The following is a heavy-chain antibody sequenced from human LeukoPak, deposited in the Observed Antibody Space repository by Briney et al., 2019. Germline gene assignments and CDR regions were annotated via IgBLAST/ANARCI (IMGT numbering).Heavy chain of an antibody. V-gene: IGHV4-34*01. Sequence: SETLSLTCAVYGGSFSGYYWSWIRQPPGKGLEWIGEINHSGSTNYNPSLKSRVTISVDTSKNQFSLKLSSVTAADTAVYYCARTTMVRGTYYMDVWGKGTTVTISS. CDR2: INHSGST. D-gene: IGHD3-10*01. CDR3: ARTTMVRGTYYMDV. CDR1: GGSFSGYY. J-gene: IGHJ6*03.